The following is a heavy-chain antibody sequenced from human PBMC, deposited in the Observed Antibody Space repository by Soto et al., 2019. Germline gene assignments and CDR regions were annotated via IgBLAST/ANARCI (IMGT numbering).Heavy chain of an antibody. CDR2: IYYSGST. V-gene: IGHV4-30-4*01. J-gene: IGHJ4*02. CDR3: ASLYGGTDRVDY. CDR1: GGSISSGDYY. D-gene: IGHD4-17*01. Sequence: SETLSLTCTVSGGSISSGDYYWSWIRQPPGKGLEWIGYIYYSGSTYYNPSLKSRVTISVDRSKNQFSLKLSSVTAADTAVYYCASLYGGTDRVDYWGQGTLVTVSS.